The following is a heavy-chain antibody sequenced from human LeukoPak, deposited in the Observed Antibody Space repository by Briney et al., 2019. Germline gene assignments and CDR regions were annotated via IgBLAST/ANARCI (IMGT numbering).Heavy chain of an antibody. CDR1: GFTFSSYA. J-gene: IGHJ5*02. CDR2: ISGSGGST. Sequence: GGSLRLSCAASGFTFSSYAMSWVRQAPGKGLEWVSAISGSGGSTYYADSVKGRFTISRDNSKNTLYLQMNSLRAEDTAVYYCAKRGTPSWNDARPNWFDPWGQGTLVTVSS. V-gene: IGHV3-23*01. D-gene: IGHD1-1*01. CDR3: AKRGTPSWNDARPNWFDP.